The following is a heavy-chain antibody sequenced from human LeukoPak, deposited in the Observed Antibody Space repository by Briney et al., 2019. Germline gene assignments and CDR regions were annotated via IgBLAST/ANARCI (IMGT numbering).Heavy chain of an antibody. CDR2: INHSGSI. J-gene: IGHJ5*02. V-gene: IGHV4-34*01. D-gene: IGHD2-2*01. Sequence: SETLSLTCAVYGGSFSDYYWNWIRQLPGKGLEWIGEINHSGSINYNPSLKSRVTMSVDTSKNQFSLKLSSVTAADTAVYYCARDPVVPAAIPFDPWGQGTLVTVSS. CDR3: ARDPVVPAAIPFDP. CDR1: GGSFSDYY.